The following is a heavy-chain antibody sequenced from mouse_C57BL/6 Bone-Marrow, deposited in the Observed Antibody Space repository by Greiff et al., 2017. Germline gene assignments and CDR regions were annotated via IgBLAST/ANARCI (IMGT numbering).Heavy chain of an antibody. CDR2: IRNKANNHAT. V-gene: IGHV6-6*01. J-gene: IGHJ3*01. CDR1: GFTFSDAW. Sequence: EVHLVESGGGLVQPGGSMKLSCAASGFTFSDAWMDWVRQSPEKGLEWVAEIRNKANNHATYYAESVKGRFTISRDDSKSSVYLQMNSLRAEDTGIYYCTSPSIYYDYDWFAYWGQGTLVTVSA. CDR3: TSPSIYYDYDWFAY. D-gene: IGHD2-4*01.